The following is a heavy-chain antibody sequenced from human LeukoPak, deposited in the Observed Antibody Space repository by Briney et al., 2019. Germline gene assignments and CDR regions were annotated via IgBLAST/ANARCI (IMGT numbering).Heavy chain of an antibody. CDR1: GYSISSGYY. D-gene: IGHD5-12*01. CDR2: FHQSGST. J-gene: IGHJ4*02. V-gene: IGHV4-38-2*01. CDR3: ARGYSGYADR. Sequence: PSETLSLTCVVSGYSISSGYYWGWIRQPPGKGLRWIGNFHQSGSTSYNPSLKGRVTISADTSKNQFSLRLSSVTAADTALYYCARGYSGYADRWGQGTLVSVSS.